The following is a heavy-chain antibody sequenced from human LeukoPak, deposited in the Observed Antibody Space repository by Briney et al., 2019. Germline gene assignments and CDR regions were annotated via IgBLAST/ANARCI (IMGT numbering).Heavy chain of an antibody. Sequence: ASVKVSCKASGYTFTGYYMHWVRQAPGQGLEWMGWINPNSGGTNYAQKFQGGVTMTRDTSISTAYMELSRLRSDDTAVYYCARGVYYYDSSGYYYEDAFDIWGQGTMVTVSS. V-gene: IGHV1-2*02. D-gene: IGHD3-22*01. CDR1: GYTFTGYY. CDR2: INPNSGGT. J-gene: IGHJ3*02. CDR3: ARGVYYYDSSGYYYEDAFDI.